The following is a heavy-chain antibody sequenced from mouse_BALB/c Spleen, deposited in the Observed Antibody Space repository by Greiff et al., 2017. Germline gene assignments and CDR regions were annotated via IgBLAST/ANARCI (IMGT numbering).Heavy chain of an antibody. CDR2: ISSGGST. Sequence: EVKLEQSGGGLVKPGGSLKLSCAASGFTFSSYAMSWVRQTPAKRLEWVASISSGGSTYYPDSVKGRITIFTDNARNILYLQMSSLRSEDTAMYYCARIYYGSSYIDYWGQGTTLTVSS. CDR1: GFTFSSYA. D-gene: IGHD1-1*01. CDR3: ARIYYGSSYIDY. V-gene: IGHV5-6-5*01. J-gene: IGHJ2*01.